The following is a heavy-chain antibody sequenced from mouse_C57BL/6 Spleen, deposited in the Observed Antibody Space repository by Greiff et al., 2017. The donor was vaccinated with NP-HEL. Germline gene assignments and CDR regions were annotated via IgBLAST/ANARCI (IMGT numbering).Heavy chain of an antibody. V-gene: IGHV5-4*03. D-gene: IGHD1-1*01. CDR3: ANHYYGSSRGFAY. CDR1: GFTFSSYA. J-gene: IGHJ3*01. Sequence: EVNVVESGGGLVKPGGSLKLSCAASGFTFSSYAMSWVRQTPEKRLEWVATISDGGSYTYYPDNVKGRFTISRDNAKNNLYMKMSHLKSEDTAMYYCANHYYGSSRGFAYWGQGTLVTVSA. CDR2: ISDGGSYT.